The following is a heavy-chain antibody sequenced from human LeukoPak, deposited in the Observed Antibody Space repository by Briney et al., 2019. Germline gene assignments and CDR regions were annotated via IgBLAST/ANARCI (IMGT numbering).Heavy chain of an antibody. Sequence: ASETLSLTCAVYGGSFSGYYWGWIRQPPGKGLEWIGSIYYSGSTYYNPSLKSRVTISVDTSKNQFSLKLSSVTAADTAVYYCARDGGVITFGGVIVFDYWGQGTLVTVSS. CDR3: ARDGGVITFGGVIVFDY. V-gene: IGHV4-34*01. CDR1: GGSFSGYY. J-gene: IGHJ4*02. D-gene: IGHD3-16*02. CDR2: IYYSGST.